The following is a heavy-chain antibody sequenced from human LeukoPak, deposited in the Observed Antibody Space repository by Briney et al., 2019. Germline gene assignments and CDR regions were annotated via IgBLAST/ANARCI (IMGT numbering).Heavy chain of an antibody. J-gene: IGHJ4*02. Sequence: PSETLSLTCTVSGGSISSSSYYWGWIRQPPGKGLEWIGSIYYSGSTYYNPSLKSRVTISVDTSKNQFSLKLSSVTAADTAVYYCASDITLVRGVISYWGQGTLVTVSS. CDR3: ASDITLVRGVISY. D-gene: IGHD3-10*01. V-gene: IGHV4-39*07. CDR1: GGSISSSSYY. CDR2: IYYSGST.